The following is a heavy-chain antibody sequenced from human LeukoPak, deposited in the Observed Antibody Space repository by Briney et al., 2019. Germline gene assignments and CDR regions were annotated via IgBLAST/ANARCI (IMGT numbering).Heavy chain of an antibody. CDR1: GYSFTTYW. D-gene: IGHD1-26*01. J-gene: IGHJ4*02. Sequence: GESLKISCKDSGYSFTTYWIGWVRQMPGKGPEWMGIIYPGDSDTRYSPSFQGQVTISADKSISTAYVQWSSLKASDTAMYYCARIRGVSLSGSYFDSWGQGTLVTVSS. CDR2: IYPGDSDT. V-gene: IGHV5-51*01. CDR3: ARIRGVSLSGSYFDS.